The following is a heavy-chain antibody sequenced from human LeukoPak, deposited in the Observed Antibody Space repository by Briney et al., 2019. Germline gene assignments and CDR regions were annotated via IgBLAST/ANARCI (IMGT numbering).Heavy chain of an antibody. CDR1: GGSISSGGYY. Sequence: SETLSLTCTVSGGSISSGGYYWSWIRQHPGKGLEWIGYIHYSGSTYYNPSLKSRVTISVDTSKNQFSLKLSSVTAADTAVYYCARCSGNYYGSGSYTYYFDYWGQGTLVTVSS. CDR2: IHYSGST. D-gene: IGHD3-10*01. V-gene: IGHV4-31*03. CDR3: ARCSGNYYGSGSYTYYFDY. J-gene: IGHJ4*02.